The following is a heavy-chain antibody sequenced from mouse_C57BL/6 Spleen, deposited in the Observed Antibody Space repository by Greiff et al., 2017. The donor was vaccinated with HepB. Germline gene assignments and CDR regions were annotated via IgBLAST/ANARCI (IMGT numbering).Heavy chain of an antibody. J-gene: IGHJ2*01. CDR3: ARGRGYEYDGYFDY. CDR1: GYTFTSYG. Sequence: VQLQQSGAELARPGASVKLSCKASGYTFTSYGISWVKQRTGQGLEWIGEIYPRSGNTYYNEKFKGKATLTADKSSSTAYMELRSLTSEDSAVYFCARGRGYEYDGYFDYWGQSTTLTVSS. CDR2: IYPRSGNT. D-gene: IGHD2-4*01. V-gene: IGHV1-81*01.